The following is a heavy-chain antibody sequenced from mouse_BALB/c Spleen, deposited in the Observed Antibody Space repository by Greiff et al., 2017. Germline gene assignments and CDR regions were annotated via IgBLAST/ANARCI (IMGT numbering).Heavy chain of an antibody. D-gene: IGHD2-1*01. CDR1: GFSLTSYD. CDR3: VRDNYEAWFAY. CDR2: IWTGGGT. V-gene: IGHV2-9-2*01. Sequence: VKLMESGPGLVAPSQSLSITCTVSGFSLTSYDISWIRQPPGKGLEWLGVIWTGGGTNYNSAFMSRLSISKDNSKSQVFLKMNSLQTDDTAIYYCVRDNYEAWFAYWGQGTLVTVSA. J-gene: IGHJ3*01.